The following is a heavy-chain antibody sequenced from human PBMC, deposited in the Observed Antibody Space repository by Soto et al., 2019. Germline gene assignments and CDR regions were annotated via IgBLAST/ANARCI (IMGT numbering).Heavy chain of an antibody. CDR1: GFTFSSYS. J-gene: IGHJ1*01. V-gene: IGHV3-48*02. D-gene: IGHD3-22*01. CDR2: ISSSSSTI. CDR3: ASSGYYQTEHFQH. Sequence: EVQLVESGGGLVQPGGSLRLSCAASGFTFSSYSMNWVRQAPGKGLEWVSYISSSSSTIYYADSVKGRFTISRDNAKNSLYLQMNSLRYEDTAVYYCASSGYYQTEHFQHWGQGTLVTVSS.